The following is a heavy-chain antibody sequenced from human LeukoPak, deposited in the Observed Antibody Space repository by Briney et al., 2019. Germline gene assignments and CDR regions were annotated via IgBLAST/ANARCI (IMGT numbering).Heavy chain of an antibody. J-gene: IGHJ4*02. V-gene: IGHV3-69-1*01. CDR2: IRDSGIT. CDR3: ARDHDYAFDN. CDR1: GFTFNTYP. Sequence: GGSLRLSCAASGFTFNTYPMNWVRQAPGKGLEWISHIRDSGITDYADSVKGRFTISRDNAKNSMYLQLNSLRAEDTAVYYCARDHDYAFDNWGQGTLVTVSS. D-gene: IGHD4-17*01.